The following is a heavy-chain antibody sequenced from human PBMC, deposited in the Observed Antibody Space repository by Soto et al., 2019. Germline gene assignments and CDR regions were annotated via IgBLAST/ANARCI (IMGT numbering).Heavy chain of an antibody. CDR1: GGTFSSYA. CDR3: ARSDIVVVPAAIRGGGWFDP. CDR2: IIPIFGTA. D-gene: IGHD2-2*01. Sequence: QVQLVQSGAEVKKPGSSVKVSCKASGGTFSSYAISWVRQAPGQGLEWMGGIIPIFGTANYAQKFQGRVTITADKSTSTAYMELSSLRSEDTAVYYCARSDIVVVPAAIRGGGWFDPWGQGTLVTVSS. V-gene: IGHV1-69*06. J-gene: IGHJ5*02.